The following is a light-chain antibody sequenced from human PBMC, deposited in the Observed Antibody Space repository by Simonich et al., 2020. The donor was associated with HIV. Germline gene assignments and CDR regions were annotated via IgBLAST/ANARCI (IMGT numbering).Light chain of an antibody. CDR1: QSVRSN. V-gene: IGKV3-20*01. J-gene: IGKJ4*01. CDR2: TSS. CDR3: QQYGSSPLT. Sequence: EIVMTQSPGTLSVSPGERTTLSCRASQSVRSNVAWYQQKPGQAPRLLIYTSSSRTTGIPDRFSGSGSGTDFTLTISRLEPEDFAVYYCQQYGSSPLTFGGGTKVEIK.